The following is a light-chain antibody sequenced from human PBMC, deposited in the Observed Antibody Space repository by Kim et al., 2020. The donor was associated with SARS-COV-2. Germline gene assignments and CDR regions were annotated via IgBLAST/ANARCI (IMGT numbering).Light chain of an antibody. V-gene: IGLV1-44*01. J-gene: IGLJ3*02. CDR1: TSNIGSNT. CDR2: SSN. CDR3: AAWDDSLNGLWV. Sequence: QSVLTQPPSASGTPGQRVTISCSGSTSNIGSNTVNWYQQLPGTAPKLLIYSSNQRPSGVPDRFSGSKSGTSASLAISGLQSEDEANYYCAAWDDSLNGLWVFGGGTQLTVL.